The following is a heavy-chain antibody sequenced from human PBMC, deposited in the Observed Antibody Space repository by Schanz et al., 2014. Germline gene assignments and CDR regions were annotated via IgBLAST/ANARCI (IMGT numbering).Heavy chain of an antibody. CDR2: IGYDGSEK. Sequence: QVQLVESGGGLVKPGGSLRLSCATSGLNFDYYGMNWVRQAPGKGLEWVANIGYDGSEKYYVDSVKGRFTISRDNSKDTLYLQMSGLTPEDTAVYYCASDYNYFETEAPWGQGTLVTVSS. D-gene: IGHD3-16*01. CDR1: GLNFDYYG. CDR3: ASDYNYFETEAP. J-gene: IGHJ5*02. V-gene: IGHV3-33*01.